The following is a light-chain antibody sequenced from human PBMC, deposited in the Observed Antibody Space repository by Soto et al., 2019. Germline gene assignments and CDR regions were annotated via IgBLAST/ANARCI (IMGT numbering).Light chain of an antibody. CDR2: GAS. Sequence: DIQMTQSPSSLSAYLGDRVTITCRASQGISNYLAWYQQKPGRLPKLLLFGASTLQSGVPARFSGSGSGTLFTLTISSLQPDDFAAYFCQQYSTYSWTFGQGTKVDI. CDR1: QGISNY. CDR3: QQYSTYSWT. V-gene: IGKV1-27*01. J-gene: IGKJ1*01.